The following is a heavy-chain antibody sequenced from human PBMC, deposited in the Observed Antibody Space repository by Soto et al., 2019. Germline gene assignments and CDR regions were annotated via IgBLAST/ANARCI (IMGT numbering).Heavy chain of an antibody. Sequence: ASVKVSCKASGYTFTNYAISWVRQAPGQGLEWMGWISVYNGNTNYAQRLQGRVSMTTDTSTSTAYMELKSLISDDTAVYLCARGDVIAGKFMGYSSSWFFDYWGQGTQVTVSS. V-gene: IGHV1-18*01. J-gene: IGHJ4*02. CDR1: GYTFTNYA. D-gene: IGHD6-13*01. CDR2: ISVYNGNT. CDR3: ARGDVIAGKFMGYSSSWFFDY.